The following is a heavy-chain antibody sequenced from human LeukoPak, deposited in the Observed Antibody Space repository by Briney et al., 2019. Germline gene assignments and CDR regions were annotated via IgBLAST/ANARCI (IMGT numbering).Heavy chain of an antibody. J-gene: IGHJ4*02. CDR2: TSYDGINK. CDR3: SKTPGDCSATSCPGAD. CDR1: GFTFSSFA. D-gene: IGHD2-2*01. V-gene: IGHV3-30*18. Sequence: GRSLRLSCAASGFTFSSFAMHWVRQAPGKGLEWVAATSYDGINKYYADSVKGRFTISRDNSKYTLYMQMNSLRAEDTALYYCSKTPGDCSATSCPGADWGQGTLVTVSS.